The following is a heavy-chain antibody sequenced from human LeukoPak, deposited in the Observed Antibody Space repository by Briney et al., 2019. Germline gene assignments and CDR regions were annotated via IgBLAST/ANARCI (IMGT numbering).Heavy chain of an antibody. CDR3: TREGELLVHDAFDI. CDR2: IRSKAYGGTT. Sequence: GGSLRLSCTASGFTFGDYAMSWVRQAPGKGLEWVGFIRSKAYGGTTEYAASVKGRFTISRDDSKSIAYLQMNSLKTEDTAVYYCTREGELLVHDAFDIWGQGTMVTVSS. CDR1: GFTFGDYA. D-gene: IGHD1-26*01. V-gene: IGHV3-49*04. J-gene: IGHJ3*02.